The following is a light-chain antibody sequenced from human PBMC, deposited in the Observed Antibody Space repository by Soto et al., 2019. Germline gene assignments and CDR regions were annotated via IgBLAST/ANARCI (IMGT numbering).Light chain of an antibody. CDR3: TSYTSSSTYV. CDR1: SSDIGNYDF. J-gene: IGLJ1*01. V-gene: IGLV2-14*01. Sequence: QSALTQPASVSGSPGQSITISCTGTSSDIGNYDFVSWYQQVPGTAPKAMIYEVSSRPSGVSNRFSGSKSGTTASLTISGLQTEDEAEYYCTSYTSSSTYVFGTGTKLTVL. CDR2: EVS.